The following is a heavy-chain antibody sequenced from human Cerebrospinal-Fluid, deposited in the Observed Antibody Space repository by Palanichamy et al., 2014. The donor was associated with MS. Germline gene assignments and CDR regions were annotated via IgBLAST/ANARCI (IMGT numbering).Heavy chain of an antibody. V-gene: IGHV4-39*02. D-gene: IGHD2-21*01. CDR3: ARLGGHIS. J-gene: IGHJ4*02. Sequence: QLQLQGSGPGLVKPSETLSLTCTVSFGSVSSSSYYWGWIRQPPGKGLEWIGSGYYTGSSYYNPSLKSRVTISVDTSKNHFSLKPTSVTAADTAVYYCARLGGHISRGPGTLVTVSS. CDR1: FGSVSSSSYY. CDR2: GYYTGSS.